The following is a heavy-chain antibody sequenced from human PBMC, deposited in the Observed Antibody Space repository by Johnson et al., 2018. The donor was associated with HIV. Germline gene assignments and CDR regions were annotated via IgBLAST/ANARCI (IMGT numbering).Heavy chain of an antibody. CDR2: ITYDGRNK. J-gene: IGHJ3*02. CDR3: VRDQGSGWPTNAFNI. CDR1: GFTFSSYA. Sequence: QVQLVESGGGVVQPGRSLRLSCAASGFTFSSYAMHWVRQAPGTGLEWVAVITYDGRNKYYADSVKGRFIIFRDNSKNLTNLQMNGLSDEDTADYYCVRDQGSGWPTNAFNIWGRGTRVTVSS. D-gene: IGHD6-19*01. V-gene: IGHV3-30*04.